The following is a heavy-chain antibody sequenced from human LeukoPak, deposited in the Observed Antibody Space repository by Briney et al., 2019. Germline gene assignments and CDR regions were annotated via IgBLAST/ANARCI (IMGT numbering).Heavy chain of an antibody. D-gene: IGHD3-9*01. CDR1: GFTFSSYG. CDR2: IRYDGSNK. V-gene: IGHV3-30*02. CDR3: ARVGIGRYFDWLGPFDY. J-gene: IGHJ4*02. Sequence: PGGSLRLSCAASGFTFSSYGMHWVRQAPGKGLEWVAFIRYDGSNKYYADSVKGRFTISRDNSKNTLYLQMNSLRAEDTAVYYCARVGIGRYFDWLGPFDYWGQGTLVTVSS.